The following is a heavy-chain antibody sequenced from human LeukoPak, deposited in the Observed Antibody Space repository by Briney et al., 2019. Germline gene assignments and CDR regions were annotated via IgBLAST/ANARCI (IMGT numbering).Heavy chain of an antibody. CDR2: IYPGDSDT. V-gene: IGHV5-51*01. J-gene: IGHJ3*02. Sequence: PGESLKISCQGSGYSFTNYWIGWVRQMPGKGLEWMGIIYPGDSDTKYSPSFQGQVTISADKSISTAYLQWSSLKASDTAMYYCARLGIAVAGNDAFDIWGQGTMVTVSS. CDR1: GYSFTNYW. D-gene: IGHD6-19*01. CDR3: ARLGIAVAGNDAFDI.